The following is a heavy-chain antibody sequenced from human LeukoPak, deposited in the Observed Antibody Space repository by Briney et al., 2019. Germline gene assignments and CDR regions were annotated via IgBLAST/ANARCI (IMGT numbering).Heavy chain of an antibody. J-gene: IGHJ5*02. V-gene: IGHV4-39*01. D-gene: IGHD2-2*01. CDR2: IYYSGST. CDR1: GGSISSSSYY. CDR3: ASGGYCSSTSCPPPAGWFDP. Sequence: SETLSLTCTVSGGSISSSSYYWGWIRQPPGKGLEWIGSIYYSGSTYYNPSLKSRVTISVDTSKNQFSLKLSSVTAADTAVYYCASGGYCSSTSCPPPAGWFDPWGQGTLVTASS.